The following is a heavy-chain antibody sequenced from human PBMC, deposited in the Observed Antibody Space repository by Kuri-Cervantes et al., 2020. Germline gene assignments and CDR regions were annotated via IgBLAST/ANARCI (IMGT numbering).Heavy chain of an antibody. V-gene: IGHV4-38-2*01. Sequence: GSLRLSCAVSGYSISSGYYWGWIRQPPGKGLEWIGSIYHSGSTYYNPSLKSRVTISVDTSKNQFSLKLSSVTAADTAVYYCARHRGEWELLAGYFDYWGQGTLVTVSS. CDR1: GYSISSGYY. CDR3: ARHRGEWELLAGYFDY. CDR2: IYHSGST. D-gene: IGHD1-26*01. J-gene: IGHJ4*02.